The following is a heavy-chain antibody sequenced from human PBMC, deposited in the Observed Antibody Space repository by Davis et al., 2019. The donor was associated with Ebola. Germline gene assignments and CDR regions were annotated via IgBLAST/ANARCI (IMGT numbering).Heavy chain of an antibody. Sequence: GESLKISCVASGITFSNYAMHWVRQAPGKGLEWVAVVSHSEREKFYADSVKGRFTISRDNSDNTLYLQMNSLTADDTAVYYCARAVFHEVLDYWGQGTPVTVSS. J-gene: IGHJ4*02. CDR2: VSHSEREK. V-gene: IGHV3-30*04. CDR1: GITFSNYA. CDR3: ARAVFHEVLDY. D-gene: IGHD3-3*01.